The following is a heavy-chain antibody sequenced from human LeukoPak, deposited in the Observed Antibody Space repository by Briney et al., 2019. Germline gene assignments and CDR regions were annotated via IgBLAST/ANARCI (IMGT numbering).Heavy chain of an antibody. CDR1: GFTFSSYA. Sequence: GGSLRLSCAASGFTFSSYAMSWVRQAPGKGLEWVSAISGSGGSTYYADSVKGRFTISRDNSKNTLYLQMNSLRAEDTAVYYCAKMCGSGSYSVWYSDYWGQGTLVTVSS. CDR2: ISGSGGST. CDR3: AKMCGSGSYSVWYSDY. V-gene: IGHV3-23*01. J-gene: IGHJ4*02. D-gene: IGHD3-10*01.